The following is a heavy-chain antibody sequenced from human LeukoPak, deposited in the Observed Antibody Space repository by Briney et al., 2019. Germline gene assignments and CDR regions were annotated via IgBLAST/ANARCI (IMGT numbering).Heavy chain of an antibody. Sequence: SETLSLTCTVSGGSISSYYWSWIRQPAGRGLEWIGRIYTSGSTNYNPSLKSRVTMSVDTSKNQFSLKLSPVTAADTAVYYCARDGNIGRDAFDIWGQGTMVTVSS. CDR1: GGSISSYY. CDR2: IYTSGST. J-gene: IGHJ3*02. V-gene: IGHV4-4*07. D-gene: IGHD2/OR15-2a*01. CDR3: ARDGNIGRDAFDI.